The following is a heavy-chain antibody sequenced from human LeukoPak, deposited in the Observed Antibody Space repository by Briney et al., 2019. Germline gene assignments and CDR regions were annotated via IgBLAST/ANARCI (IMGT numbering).Heavy chain of an antibody. CDR2: ISAYNGNT. D-gene: IGHD2-2*01. CDR3: ARLCSTTSCYGRFGMDV. CDR1: GYTFTGYG. V-gene: IGHV1-18*04. Sequence: GASVKVSCKASGYTFTGYGISWVRQAPGQGLEWMGWISAYNGNTNYAQKLQGRVTMTTDTSTTTAYMELRSLRSDDTAVYYCARLCSTTSCYGRFGMDVWGKGTTVTVSS. J-gene: IGHJ6*04.